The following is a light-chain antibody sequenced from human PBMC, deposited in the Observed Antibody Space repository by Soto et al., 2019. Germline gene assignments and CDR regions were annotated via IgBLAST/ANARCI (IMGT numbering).Light chain of an antibody. J-gene: IGLJ3*02. CDR1: SSNIGSNT. CDR2: SNN. CDR3: AAWDDSLNGWV. Sequence: QSVLTQPPSASGTPGQRVTISCSGSSSNIGSNTVNWYHQLPGTAPELLIYSNNQQPSGVPDRFSGSKSGTTASLAISGLQSEDEADYYCAAWDDSLNGWVFGGGTKLTVL. V-gene: IGLV1-44*01.